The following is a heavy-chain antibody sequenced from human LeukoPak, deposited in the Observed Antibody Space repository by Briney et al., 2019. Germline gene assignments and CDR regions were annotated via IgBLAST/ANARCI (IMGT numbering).Heavy chain of an antibody. CDR3: ARTYCGGDCYFDY. CDR2: ICHSGST. CDR1: GGSISSGGYS. J-gene: IGHJ4*02. D-gene: IGHD2-21*02. V-gene: IGHV4-30-2*01. Sequence: SETLSLTCAVSGGSISSGGYSWSWIRQPPGKGLEGIGYICHSGSTYYNPTLKRRVTLPVHRSKNQLTLQLSSVTAADTAVYYCARTYCGGDCYFDYWGQGTLVTVSS.